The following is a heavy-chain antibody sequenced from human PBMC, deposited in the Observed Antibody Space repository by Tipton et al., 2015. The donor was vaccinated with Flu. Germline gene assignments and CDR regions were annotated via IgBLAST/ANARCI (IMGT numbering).Heavy chain of an antibody. J-gene: IGHJ3*02. CDR3: ASLWATVTQDAFDI. CDR2: IIPIFGTA. D-gene: IGHD4-17*01. V-gene: IGHV1-69*01. CDR1: GGTFSSYA. Sequence: QSGAEVKKPGSSVKVSCKASGGTFSSYAISWVRRAPGQGLEWMGGIIPIFGTANYAQKFQGRVTITADESTSTAYMELSSLRSEDTAVYYCASLWATVTQDAFDIWGQGTMVTVSS.